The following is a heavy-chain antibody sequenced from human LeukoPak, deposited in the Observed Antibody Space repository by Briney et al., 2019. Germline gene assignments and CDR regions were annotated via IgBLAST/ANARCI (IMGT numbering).Heavy chain of an antibody. J-gene: IGHJ3*02. D-gene: IGHD2-21*01. CDR2: ISGSGVGT. CDR3: AKDQVISGSEASDI. Sequence: GGSLRLSCAASGFTFSSYSMNWVRQAPGKGLEWVSAISGSGVGTYYADSVKGRFTISRDNSWNTLYLQMSSLRAEDTAVYYCAKDQVISGSEASDIWGQGTMVTVSS. CDR1: GFTFSSYS. V-gene: IGHV3-23*01.